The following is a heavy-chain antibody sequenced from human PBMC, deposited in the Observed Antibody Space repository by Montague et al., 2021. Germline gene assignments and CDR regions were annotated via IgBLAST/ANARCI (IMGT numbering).Heavy chain of an antibody. Sequence: SLRLSCAASGFVFSSYWMTWVRRARGKGLEWVANIKQDGFEKYYVESVRGRVTISRENDKDSLYLQMNSQGVEDTAMYYCAKGGTTEMTPSSAWGHGTLVTVSS. J-gene: IGHJ5*01. D-gene: IGHD4-17*01. CDR2: IKQDGFEK. V-gene: IGHV3-7*01. CDR1: GFVFSSYW. CDR3: AKGGTTEMTPSSA.